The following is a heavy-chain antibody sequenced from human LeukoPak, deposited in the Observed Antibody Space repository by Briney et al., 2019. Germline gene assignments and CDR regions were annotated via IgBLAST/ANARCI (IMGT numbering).Heavy chain of an antibody. J-gene: IGHJ4*02. CDR3: ARAVGDSGHGRYFDY. D-gene: IGHD5-12*01. V-gene: IGHV4-59*01. CDR1: DGSISSYY. Sequence: PSETLSLTCTVSDGSISSYYWSWIRQAPGKGLEWIGNVENTGSINYNPSLESRVTISVDTSKNQFSLRLNSVTAADTAVYYCARAVGDSGHGRYFDYWGQGTLVTVSS. CDR2: VENTGSI.